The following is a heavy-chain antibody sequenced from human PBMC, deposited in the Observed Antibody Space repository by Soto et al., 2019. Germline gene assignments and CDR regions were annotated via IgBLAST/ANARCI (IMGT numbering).Heavy chain of an antibody. D-gene: IGHD3-3*01. CDR1: GYTFTGYY. CDR3: ARGNLINDFWSGYYHYYYYYGMDV. J-gene: IGHJ6*02. CDR2: INPNSGGT. V-gene: IGHV1-2*04. Sequence: ASVKVSCKASGYTFTGYYMHWVRRAPGQGLEWMGWINPNSGGTNYAQKFQGWVTMTRDTSISTAYMELSRLRSDDTAVYYCARGNLINDFWSGYYHYYYYYGMDVWGQGTTVTVSS.